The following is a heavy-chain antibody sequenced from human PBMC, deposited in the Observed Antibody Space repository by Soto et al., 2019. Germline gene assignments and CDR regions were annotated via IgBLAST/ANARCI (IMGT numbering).Heavy chain of an antibody. CDR1: GGSIRFSSYY. V-gene: IGHV4-39*01. J-gene: IGHJ5*02. D-gene: IGHD4-17*01. CDR3: ARHDLVDYGNYKNRFDP. Sequence: SETLSLTXTVSGGSIRFSSYYWGWIRQPPGKGLEWIGSIYYSGSTYYNPSLKSRVTISVDTSKNQFSLKLSSVTAADTAVYYCARHDLVDYGNYKNRFDPWGQGTLVTVSS. CDR2: IYYSGST.